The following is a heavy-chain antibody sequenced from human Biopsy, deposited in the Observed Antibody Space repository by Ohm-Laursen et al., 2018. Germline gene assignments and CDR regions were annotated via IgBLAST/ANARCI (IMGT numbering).Heavy chain of an antibody. CDR2: IFYSPNT. V-gene: IGHV4-31*03. D-gene: IGHD5-12*01. CDR3: ARLGSGDYFPTFFDF. Sequence: QTLTLTCTVSGVYVNGGRYYWNWIRHHPGKGLERIGNIFYSPNTYYNPSLKSRVTISVDTSKNQFSLKLSPVTAADTAVYYCARLGSGDYFPTFFDFWGQGALVTVSS. J-gene: IGHJ4*02. CDR1: GVYVNGGRYY.